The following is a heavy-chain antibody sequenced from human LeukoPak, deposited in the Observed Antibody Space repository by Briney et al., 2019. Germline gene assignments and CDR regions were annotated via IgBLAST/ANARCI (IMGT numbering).Heavy chain of an antibody. CDR3: TTNPIGGFDY. CDR2: INSDGSST. D-gene: IGHD3-3*01. Sequence: GGSLRLSCAASGFTFSRYWMHWVRQAPGKGLVWVSRINSDGSSTSYADSVKGRFTISRDNAKNTLYVQMNSLRAEDTAVYHCTTNPIGGFDYWGQGTLVTVSS. J-gene: IGHJ4*02. CDR1: GFTFSRYW. V-gene: IGHV3-74*01.